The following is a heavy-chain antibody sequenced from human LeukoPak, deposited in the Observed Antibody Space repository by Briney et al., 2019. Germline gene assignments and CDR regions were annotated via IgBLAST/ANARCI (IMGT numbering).Heavy chain of an antibody. V-gene: IGHV1-24*01. Sequence: ASVKVSRNVSGYTLTEISMHWMRHAPAQGNELMGGFDPEDGETIYAQKFQGRVTMTEDTSTDTAYMELSSLGSEDTAVYYCATGFGGVVIMDYWGQGTLVTVSS. CDR1: GYTLTEIS. CDR2: FDPEDGET. J-gene: IGHJ4*02. CDR3: ATGFGGVVIMDY. D-gene: IGHD3-3*01.